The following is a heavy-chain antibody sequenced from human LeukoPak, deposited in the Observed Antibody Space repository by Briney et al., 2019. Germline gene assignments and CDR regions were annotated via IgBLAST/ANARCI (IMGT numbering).Heavy chain of an antibody. V-gene: IGHV4-4*07. Sequence: LETLSLTCTVSGDSISSYYWSWIRQPAGKGLEWIGRIYISGSTNYNPSLKSRVTMSVDTSKNQFSLKLSSVTAADTAVYYCARDLPYSSGWHRLHYWGQGTLVTVSS. CDR2: IYISGST. CDR1: GDSISSYY. CDR3: ARDLPYSSGWHRLHY. D-gene: IGHD6-25*01. J-gene: IGHJ4*02.